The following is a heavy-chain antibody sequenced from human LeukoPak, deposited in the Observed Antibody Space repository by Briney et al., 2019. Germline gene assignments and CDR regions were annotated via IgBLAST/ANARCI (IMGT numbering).Heavy chain of an antibody. CDR3: AKRWSGYHSSEV. CDR1: GFTFSSYG. J-gene: IGHJ4*02. V-gene: IGHV3-30*18. CDR2: ISYDGSNK. Sequence: HPGRSLRLSCAASGFTFSSYGMHWVRQAPGKGLEWVAVISYDGSNKYYADSVKGRFTISRDNSKNTLYLQMNSLRAEDTAVYYCAKRWSGYHSSEVWGQGTLVTVSS. D-gene: IGHD3-3*01.